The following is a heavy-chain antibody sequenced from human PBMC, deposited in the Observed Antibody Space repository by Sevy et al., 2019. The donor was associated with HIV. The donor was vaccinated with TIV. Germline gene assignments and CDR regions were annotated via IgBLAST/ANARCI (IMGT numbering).Heavy chain of an antibody. D-gene: IGHD2-8*01. V-gene: IGHV3-11*01. CDR1: GFTFSDYF. CDR2: ISLSGSTI. Sequence: GGSLRLSGAASGFTFSDYFMSWIRQAPGKGLEWISYISLSGSTIYYADSVKGRFTISRDNAKNSLYLQMNSLRAEDTAVYYCARENRHCTNGICYGYYGMDVWGQGTTVTVSS. CDR3: ARENRHCTNGICYGYYGMDV. J-gene: IGHJ6*02.